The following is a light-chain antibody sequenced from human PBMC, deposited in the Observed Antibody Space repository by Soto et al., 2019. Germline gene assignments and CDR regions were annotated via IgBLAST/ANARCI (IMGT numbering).Light chain of an antibody. V-gene: IGLV2-14*03. CDR2: DVS. J-gene: IGLJ1*01. Sequence: QSVLTQPASVSGSPGQSIAISCTGTSSDVGAYNFVSWYQHQPGKAPQLMIFDVSNRPSGVSDRFSGSKAGNTASLTISGFQAEDEADYYCSSYTTSGTYVFGIGTKVTVL. CDR1: SSDVGAYNF. CDR3: SSYTTSGTYV.